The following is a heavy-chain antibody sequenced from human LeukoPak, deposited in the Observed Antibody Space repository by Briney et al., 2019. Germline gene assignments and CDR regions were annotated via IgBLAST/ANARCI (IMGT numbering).Heavy chain of an antibody. CDR2: INPNSGDT. V-gene: IGHV1-2*02. Sequence: ASVNVSCKASGYTFIGYIMHWVRQAPGQGLEWMGWINPNSGDTNYAQKFKGRVTMTRDTSISAAYMELFRLTSDDTAVYYCARKETGNYFDFWGQGTLVTVST. J-gene: IGHJ4*02. CDR3: ARKETGNYFDF. D-gene: IGHD3-10*01. CDR1: GYTFIGYI.